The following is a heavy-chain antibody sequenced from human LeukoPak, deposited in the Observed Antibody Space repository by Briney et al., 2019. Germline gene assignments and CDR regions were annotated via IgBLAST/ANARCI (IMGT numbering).Heavy chain of an antibody. CDR1: GFTFTDEY. V-gene: IGHV1-2*02. CDR3: ARDPKSQLLLDY. D-gene: IGHD2-2*01. CDR2: INPYSGAI. Sequence: SVNVSCMSSGFTFTDEYIHWVRQAPGQGREWMGWINPYSGAINYAQKFQGRVTLTRDTSISTAYMELSRLTSGDTAVYFCARDPKSQLLLDYWGQGTLVTVSS. J-gene: IGHJ4*02.